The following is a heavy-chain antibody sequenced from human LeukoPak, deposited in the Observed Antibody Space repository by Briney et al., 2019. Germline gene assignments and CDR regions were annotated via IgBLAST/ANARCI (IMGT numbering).Heavy chain of an antibody. V-gene: IGHV1-69*05. CDR1: GGTSNTYT. CDR2: IIPLFRTL. J-gene: IGHJ6*03. CDR3: ARVDRSYFYLDV. Sequence: VASVKVSCKASGGTSNTYTITWVRQAPGQGLEWMGGIIPLFRTLNYAQKFQGRVTITTDESTSTAYMELSSLKSEDTAIYYCARVDRSYFYLDVWGKGTTVTVSS.